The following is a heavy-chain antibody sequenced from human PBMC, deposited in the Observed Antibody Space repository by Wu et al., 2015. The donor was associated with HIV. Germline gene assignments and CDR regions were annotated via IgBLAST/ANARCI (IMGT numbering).Heavy chain of an antibody. J-gene: IGHJ3*02. V-gene: IGHV1-24*01. CDR3: TTLRGGYYAGSDIPAAFDI. Sequence: RLVQSGAEVRKPGASVKVSCKVSEYTLSKLSMHWVRQTPGKGLEWMGGFDPKDGEIVYAQNFQGRLTMTEDTSTDTAYVELRSLRFEDTAVYYCTTLRGGYYAGSDIPAAFDIWGQGTMVTVSP. CDR1: EYTLSKLS. CDR2: FDPKDGEI. D-gene: IGHD3-10*01.